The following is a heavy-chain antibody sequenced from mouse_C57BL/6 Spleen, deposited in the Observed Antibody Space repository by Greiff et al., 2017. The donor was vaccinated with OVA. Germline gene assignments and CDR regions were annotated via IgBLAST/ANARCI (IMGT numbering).Heavy chain of an antibody. CDR2: IYPGDGDT. D-gene: IGHD2-5*01. J-gene: IGHJ4*01. CDR1: GYAFSSSW. V-gene: IGHV1-82*01. Sequence: VQLQQSGPELVKPGASVKISCKASGYAFSSSWMNWVKQRPGKGLEWIGRIYPGDGDTNYNGKFKGKATLTADKSSSTAYMQLSSLTSEDSAVYFCAREVYYSNYEGAMDYWGQGTSVTVSS. CDR3: AREVYYSNYEGAMDY.